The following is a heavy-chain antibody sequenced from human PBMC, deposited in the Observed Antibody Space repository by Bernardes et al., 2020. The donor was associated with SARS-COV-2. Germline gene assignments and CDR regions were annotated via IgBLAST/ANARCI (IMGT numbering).Heavy chain of an antibody. CDR3: TTGAEIYYDSSGFSYYFDF. V-gene: IGHV3-15*07. CDR2: IKRKTDGGTT. Sequence: GSLRPPCAASGFTFSNAWMNWVRQAPGKGLEWVGHIKRKTDGGTTDYAAPVKGRFTISGDDSKNTMYLQMNSLKTEDTAVYYCTTGAEIYYDSSGFSYYFDFWGQGTLVTVSS. D-gene: IGHD3-22*01. CDR1: GFTFSNAW. J-gene: IGHJ4*02.